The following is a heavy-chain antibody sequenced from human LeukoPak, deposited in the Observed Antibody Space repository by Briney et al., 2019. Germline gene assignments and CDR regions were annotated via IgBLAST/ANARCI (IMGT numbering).Heavy chain of an antibody. D-gene: IGHD3-22*01. CDR3: ARYGHDSSGYYYYYMDV. CDR1: GDSISNYY. V-gene: IGHV4-59*01. J-gene: IGHJ6*03. CDR2: VYYSGST. Sequence: PSQTLSLTCTVSGDSISNYYWSWIRQPPGKGLEWIGYVYYSGSTNYNPSLKSRVTISVDTSKNQFSLKLSSVTAADTAVYYCARYGHDSSGYYYYYMDVWGKGTTVTISS.